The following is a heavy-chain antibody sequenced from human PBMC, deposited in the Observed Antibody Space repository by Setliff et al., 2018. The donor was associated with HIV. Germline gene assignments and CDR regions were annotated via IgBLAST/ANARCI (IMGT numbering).Heavy chain of an antibody. Sequence: GSLRLSCTVVGFSIENFDMHWVRQAPGKGLEWVSLLWRDEVGEYYADSVKGRFSISRDRSRNTVSLQMSSLRVEDTAMYYCGNKGGQVWGPGTQVTV. J-gene: IGHJ1*01. V-gene: IGHV3-33*08. CDR2: LWRDEVGE. CDR1: GFSIENFD. D-gene: IGHD3-16*01. CDR3: GNKGGQV.